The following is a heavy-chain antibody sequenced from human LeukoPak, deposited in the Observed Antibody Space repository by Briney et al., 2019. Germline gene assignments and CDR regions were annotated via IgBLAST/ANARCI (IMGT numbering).Heavy chain of an antibody. CDR3: AKSNLKYYFDS. CDR1: GFTFSSYA. D-gene: IGHD6-6*01. CDR2: ISGSGGSA. Sequence: GGSLRLSCAASGFTFSSYAMNWVRQAPGTGLEWVSLISGSGGSAYYADSVKGRFTVSRDNSKNTLYLQMNSLRAEDTAVYYCAKSNLKYYFDSWGQGTLVTVSS. V-gene: IGHV3-23*01. J-gene: IGHJ4*02.